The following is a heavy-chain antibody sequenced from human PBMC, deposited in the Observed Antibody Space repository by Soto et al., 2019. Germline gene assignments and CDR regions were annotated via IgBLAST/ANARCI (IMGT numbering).Heavy chain of an antibody. Sequence: PGGALRRSWAASGFTFSTYWMNWVRQAPGKGLEWVANIKQDGSEKYYVVSVWGRVAIARDNSKDSLFLKMNNLRAEDTAVYYCVRAWSTFWGMDGWGQGTTVTVSS. CDR1: GFTFSTYW. CDR3: VRAWSTFWGMDG. V-gene: IGHV3-7*01. J-gene: IGHJ6*02. CDR2: IKQDGSEK.